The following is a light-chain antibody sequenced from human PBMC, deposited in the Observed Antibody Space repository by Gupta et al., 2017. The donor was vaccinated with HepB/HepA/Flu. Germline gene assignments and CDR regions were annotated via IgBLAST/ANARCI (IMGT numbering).Light chain of an antibody. CDR2: DDD. J-gene: IGLJ2*01. CDR3: STWDDSLDGSVP. CDR1: SSNIGSNT. Sequence: QSVLTQPPSASGTPGQRVTISCSGSSSNIGSNTVNWYQQLPGTAPKLLIYDDDRRPSGVPDRFSGSKSGTSAALAISGLQSDDEAHYYCSTWDDSLDGSVPFGGGTKLTVL. V-gene: IGLV1-44*01.